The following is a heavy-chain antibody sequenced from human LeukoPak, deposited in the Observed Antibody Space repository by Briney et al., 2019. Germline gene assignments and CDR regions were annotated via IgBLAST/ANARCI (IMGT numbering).Heavy chain of an antibody. J-gene: IGHJ3*02. CDR2: ISSSSSYI. Sequence: GGSLRLSCAASGFTFSSYSMNWVRQAPGKGLEWVSSISSSSSYIYYADSVKGRFTISRDNAKNSLYLQVNSLRAEDTAVYYCARCRTGFLEWFDAFDIWGQGTMVTVSS. V-gene: IGHV3-21*01. CDR3: ARCRTGFLEWFDAFDI. CDR1: GFTFSSYS. D-gene: IGHD3-3*01.